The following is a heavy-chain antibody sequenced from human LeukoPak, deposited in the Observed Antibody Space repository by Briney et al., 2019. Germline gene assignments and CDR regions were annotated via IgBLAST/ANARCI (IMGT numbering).Heavy chain of an antibody. V-gene: IGHV3-66*02. CDR2: IYSGGST. J-gene: IGHJ4*02. D-gene: IGHD6-6*01. Sequence: GGSLRLSCAASGFTFSNNYMSWVRQAPGKGLEWVSVIYSGGSTYYADSVKGRFTISRDNSKNTLYLQMNSLRAEDTAVYYCARDRRWDSSSPLDYWGQGTLVTVSS. CDR3: ARDRRWDSSSPLDY. CDR1: GFTFSNNY.